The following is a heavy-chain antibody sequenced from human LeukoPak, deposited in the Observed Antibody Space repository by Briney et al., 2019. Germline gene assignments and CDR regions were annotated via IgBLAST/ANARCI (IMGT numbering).Heavy chain of an antibody. J-gene: IGHJ4*02. Sequence: SETLSLTCTVSGGSISSYYWSWIRQPPGKGLEWIGYIYNIGSTNYNPSLKSRVTISVDTSKNHFSLRLSYVTAADTAVYYCARLGKYWGQGTLVTVSS. CDR2: IYNIGST. D-gene: IGHD7-27*01. CDR1: GGSISSYY. CDR3: ARLGKY. V-gene: IGHV4-59*08.